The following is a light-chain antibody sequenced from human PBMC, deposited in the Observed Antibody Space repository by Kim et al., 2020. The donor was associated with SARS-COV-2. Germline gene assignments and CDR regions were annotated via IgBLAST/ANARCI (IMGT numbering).Light chain of an antibody. V-gene: IGKV1-5*01. Sequence: APIGNRVTISCRASQSISPWLAWYQQKPGKAPNLLIYDASSLASGVPSRFSGGGSGTEFTLTISSLQPDDFATYYCQQYNYYPWTFGQGTKVDIK. CDR2: DAS. CDR3: QQYNYYPWT. CDR1: QSISPW. J-gene: IGKJ1*01.